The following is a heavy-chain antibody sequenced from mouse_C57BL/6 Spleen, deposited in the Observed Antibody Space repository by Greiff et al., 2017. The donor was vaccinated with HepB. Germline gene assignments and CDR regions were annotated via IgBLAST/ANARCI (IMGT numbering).Heavy chain of an antibody. CDR3: TTGYYYPY. V-gene: IGHV14-4*01. Sequence: VQLKESGAELVRPGASVKLSCTASGFNIKDDYMHWVKQRPEQGLEWIGWIDPENGDTEYASKFQGKATITADTSSNTAYLQLSSLTSEDTAVYYCTTGYYYPYWGQGTTLTVSS. CDR2: IDPENGDT. D-gene: IGHD1-1*01. CDR1: GFNIKDDY. J-gene: IGHJ2*01.